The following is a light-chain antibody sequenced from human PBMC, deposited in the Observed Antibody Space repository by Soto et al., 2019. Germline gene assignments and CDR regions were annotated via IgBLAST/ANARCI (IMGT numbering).Light chain of an antibody. J-gene: IGKJ4*01. CDR1: QSFRGL. CDR2: DAY. V-gene: IGKV3-11*01. Sequence: EVVLTQSPVTLSLSAGERATLSCRASQSFRGLLAWYQQKPGQAPRLLIYDAYNRATGIPPRFSGSGSGTDFTLTISSLEPEDSAVYYCQHYKTWPLAFGGGTTGDIK. CDR3: QHYKTWPLA.